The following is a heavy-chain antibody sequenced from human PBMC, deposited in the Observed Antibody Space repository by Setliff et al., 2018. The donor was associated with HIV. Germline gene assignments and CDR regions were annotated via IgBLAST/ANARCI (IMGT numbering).Heavy chain of an antibody. J-gene: IGHJ3*02. CDR2: ISSSGNT. CDR1: GGSISSTSYY. V-gene: IGHV4-39*07. Sequence: SETLSLTCTVSGGSISSTSYYWGWIRQPPGTGLEWIGSISSSGNTYYNPSLKSRVTISVDTFKNQFSLKLSSVTAADTAVYYCARDQTNDAFDIWGQGTMVTVSS. CDR3: ARDQTNDAFDI.